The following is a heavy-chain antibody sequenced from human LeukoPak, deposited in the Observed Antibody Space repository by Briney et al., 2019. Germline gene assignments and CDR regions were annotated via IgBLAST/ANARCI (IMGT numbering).Heavy chain of an antibody. CDR1: GFNFRKYG. CDR3: AREVTPEAYYDYVWGSYRYWYYFDY. V-gene: IGHV3-21*04. J-gene: IGHJ4*02. Sequence: GESLRLSCDASGFNFRKYGMTWVRQAPGKGLEWVSSITVDGEDTFYADSVKGRFTISRDSAKNSLYLQMNSLRAEDTAVYYCAREVTPEAYYDYVWGSYRYWYYFDYWGQGTLVTVSS. D-gene: IGHD3-16*02. CDR2: ITVDGEDT.